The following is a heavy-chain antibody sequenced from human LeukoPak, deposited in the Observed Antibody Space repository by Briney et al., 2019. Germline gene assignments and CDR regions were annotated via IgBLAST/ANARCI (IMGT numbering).Heavy chain of an antibody. CDR2: INAGNGNT. Sequence: ASVKVSCKASGYTFTSYAMHWVRQAPGKRLEWMGWINAGNGNTKYSQKFQGRVTITRDTSASTAYMELSSLRSEDTAVYYCARDNSGGYDYVWGSYDYWGQGTLVTVSS. J-gene: IGHJ4*02. CDR1: GYTFTSYA. CDR3: ARDNSGGYDYVWGSYDY. D-gene: IGHD3-16*01. V-gene: IGHV1-3*01.